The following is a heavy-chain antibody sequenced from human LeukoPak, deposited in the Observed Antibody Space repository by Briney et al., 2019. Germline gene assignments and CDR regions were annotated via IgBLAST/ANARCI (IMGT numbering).Heavy chain of an antibody. CDR1: GGSFSGYY. V-gene: IGHV4-34*01. CDR3: ARVGIAAAGTHEIDY. D-gene: IGHD6-13*01. CDR2: INHSGST. Sequence: SETLSLTCAVYGGSFSGYYWSWIRQPPGKGLEWIGEINHSGSTNYNPSLKSRVTMSVDTSKNQFSLKLSSVTAADTAVYYCARVGIAAAGTHEIDYWGQGTLVTVSS. J-gene: IGHJ4*02.